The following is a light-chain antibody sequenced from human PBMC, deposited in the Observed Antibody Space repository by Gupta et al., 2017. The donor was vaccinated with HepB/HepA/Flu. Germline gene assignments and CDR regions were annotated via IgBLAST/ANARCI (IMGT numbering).Light chain of an antibody. Sequence: DIQMTQSPSSLSASVGDRVTITCRASQDISNYLAWYQQKPGKVPKLLIYSASTLQSGVPARFSGGGSGTDFTLTISSLQPEDIATYYCQKDNNVPRTFGQGTKVEIK. CDR2: SAS. V-gene: IGKV1-27*01. CDR3: QKDNNVPRT. J-gene: IGKJ1*01. CDR1: QDISNY.